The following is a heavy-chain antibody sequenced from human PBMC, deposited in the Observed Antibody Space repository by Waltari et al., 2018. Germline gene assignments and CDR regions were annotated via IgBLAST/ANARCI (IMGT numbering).Heavy chain of an antibody. Sequence: QVQLVQSGAEVKKPGASVRVACKASGYTFTFYDINWVRQATGHGLEWMGWVNPKSGDTAYAQKFQGRVTLTRNTSLSTAYIELSSLSSDDTAVYYCARGVGITLIVGDHYYYYMDVWGKGTTVTVSS. CDR3: ARGVGITLIVGDHYYYYMDV. V-gene: IGHV1-8*03. D-gene: IGHD3-22*01. CDR1: GYTFTFYD. CDR2: VNPKSGDT. J-gene: IGHJ6*03.